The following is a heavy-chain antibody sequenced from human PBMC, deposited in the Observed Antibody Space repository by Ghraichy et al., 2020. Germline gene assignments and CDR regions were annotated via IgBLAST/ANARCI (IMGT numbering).Heavy chain of an antibody. D-gene: IGHD2/OR15-2a*01. CDR3: ATSQHSTAWN. J-gene: IGHJ4*02. CDR2: INPAGTDK. CDR1: GVTSSNYW. V-gene: IGHV3-7*01. Sequence: SCAASGVTSSNYWMSWVRQAPGKGLEWVAHINPAGTDKYYVDSVKGRLTISRDNAKNSLYLQLNSLRPGDTAVYFCATSQHSTAWNWGQGTLVTVSS.